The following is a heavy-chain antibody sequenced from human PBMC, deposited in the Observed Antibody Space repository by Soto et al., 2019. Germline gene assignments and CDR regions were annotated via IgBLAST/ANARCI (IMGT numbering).Heavy chain of an antibody. CDR1: GFTFFAYW. D-gene: IGHD4-17*01. CDR2: INSDGSHT. CDR3: AKESYYVDYAAKNCFDS. Sequence: EVQLLESGGGLVQPGGSLRLSCAASGFTFFAYWIHWVRQVPGKGLVWVSGINSDGSHTSYADSVRGRFTISRDNSKNTVYLQMNGLKAEDTAVYYCAKESYYVDYAAKNCFDSWGQGSLVTVSS. V-gene: IGHV3-74*01. J-gene: IGHJ5*01.